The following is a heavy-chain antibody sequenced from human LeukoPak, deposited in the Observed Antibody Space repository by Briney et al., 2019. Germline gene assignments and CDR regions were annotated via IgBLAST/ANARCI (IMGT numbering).Heavy chain of an antibody. CDR2: IDSSATIL. J-gene: IGHJ4*02. CDR1: GFTFTDSY. Sequence: GGSLRLSCAASGFTFTDSYMNSIRQAPGKGPEWISYIDSSATILHYADSVKGRFTISRGNAKNSLYLQMNSLRAEDSAVYYCVREAYCTSTSCHFDSWGQGTLVTVSS. V-gene: IGHV3-11*04. CDR3: VREAYCTSTSCHFDS. D-gene: IGHD2-2*01.